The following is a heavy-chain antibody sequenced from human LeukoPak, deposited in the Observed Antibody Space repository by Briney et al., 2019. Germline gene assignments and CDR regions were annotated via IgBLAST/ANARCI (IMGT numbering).Heavy chain of an antibody. J-gene: IGHJ6*02. CDR3: ARIACSGGSCYSDYYYYYGMDV. CDR1: GYTFTSYY. CDR2: INPICGST. D-gene: IGHD2-15*01. Sequence: EASVKVSCKASGYTFTSYYMHWVRQAPGQGLEWMGIINPICGSTSYAQKFQGRVTMTRDTSTSTVYMELSSLRSEDTAVYYCARIACSGGSCYSDYYYYYGMDVWGQGTTVTVSS. V-gene: IGHV1-46*01.